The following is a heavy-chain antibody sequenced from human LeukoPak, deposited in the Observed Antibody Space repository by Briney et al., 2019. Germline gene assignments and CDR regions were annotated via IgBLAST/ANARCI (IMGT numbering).Heavy chain of an antibody. CDR2: IYYSGNT. CDR1: GGSISSSSYY. J-gene: IGHJ4*02. Sequence: SETLSLTCTVSGGSISSSSYYWGGIRQPRGKGLEWIESIYYSGNTYYNPSLKSRVTISVDTSKNQFSLNLSSVTAADTAVYYCARTASGYLQWLVLNYWGQGTLVTVSS. D-gene: IGHD6-19*01. CDR3: ARTASGYLQWLVLNY. V-gene: IGHV4-39*01.